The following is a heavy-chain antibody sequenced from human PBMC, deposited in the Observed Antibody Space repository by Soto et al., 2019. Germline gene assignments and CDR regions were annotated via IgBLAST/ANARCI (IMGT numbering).Heavy chain of an antibody. CDR1: GGSFNFA. D-gene: IGHD3-16*01. CDR3: VFRGSRGSHIEY. Sequence: VQLVQSGTEVKKPGSSVKLSCKASGGSFNFAMSWVRQAPGQGLEWMGGITPIFPTAVEGPKFPGTVTITADGPTATVSIALTSLRSEDTAVYFCVFRGSRGSHIEYWGTGSLVIVSS. V-gene: IGHV1-69*01. J-gene: IGHJ4*02. CDR2: ITPIFPTA.